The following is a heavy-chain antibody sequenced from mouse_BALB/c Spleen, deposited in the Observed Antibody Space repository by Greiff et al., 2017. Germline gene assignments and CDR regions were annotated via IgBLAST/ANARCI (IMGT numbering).Heavy chain of an antibody. CDR2: ISSGGST. CDR3: ARNYRYDPWFAY. V-gene: IGHV5-6-5*01. Sequence: EVQVVESGGGLVKPGGSLKLSCAASGFTFSSYAMSWVRQTPEKRLEWVASISSGGSTYYPDSVKGLFTISRDNARNILYLQMSSLRSEDTAMYYCARNYRYDPWFAYWGQGTLVTVSA. J-gene: IGHJ3*01. CDR1: GFTFSSYA. D-gene: IGHD2-14*01.